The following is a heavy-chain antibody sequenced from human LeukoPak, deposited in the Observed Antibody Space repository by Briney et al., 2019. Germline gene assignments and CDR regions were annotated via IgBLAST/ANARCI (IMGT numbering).Heavy chain of an antibody. V-gene: IGHV3-11*05. CDR1: GFSVSDYS. D-gene: IGHD3-16*01. CDR3: TRERRGSYYAFES. CDR2: VMSGRGST. Sequence: GGSLRLSCAASGFSVSDYSISWIRQSPGKGPEWISYVMSGRGSTNYADSVKGRFTISRDNAKNSVALQLDGLRADDAAVYFCTRERRGSYYAFESWGQGTLVAVSS. J-gene: IGHJ4*02.